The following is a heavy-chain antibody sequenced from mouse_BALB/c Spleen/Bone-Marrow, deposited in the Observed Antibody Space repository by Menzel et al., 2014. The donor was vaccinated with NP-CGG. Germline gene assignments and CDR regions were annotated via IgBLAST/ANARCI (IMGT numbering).Heavy chain of an antibody. J-gene: IGHJ4*01. CDR3: ARRWSGAMDY. CDR2: INPYNGAT. D-gene: IGHD2-3*01. CDR1: SYSFTACF. V-gene: IGHV1-31*01. Sequence: EVQGVESGPELVKPGASMKISCKASSYSFTACFIHWIKQSRVKSLECIGCINPYNGATTYNQNFNDKASLTVDKSSSTAYMELHSLTSEDSAVYYCARRWSGAMDYWGQGTSVTVSS.